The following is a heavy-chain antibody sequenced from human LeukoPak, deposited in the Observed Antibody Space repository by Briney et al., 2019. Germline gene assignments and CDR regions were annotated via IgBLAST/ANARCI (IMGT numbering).Heavy chain of an antibody. J-gene: IGHJ4*02. V-gene: IGHV1-69*04. D-gene: IGHD2-2*01. CDR1: GGTFSSYA. CDR3: ARDLGYCSSTSCPTDY. CDR2: IIPILGIA. Sequence: SVKVSCKASGGTFSSYAISWVRQAPGQGLEWMGRIIPILGIANYAQKFQGRVTITADKSTSTAYMELSSLRSDDTAVYYCARDLGYCSSTSCPTDYWGQGTLVTVSS.